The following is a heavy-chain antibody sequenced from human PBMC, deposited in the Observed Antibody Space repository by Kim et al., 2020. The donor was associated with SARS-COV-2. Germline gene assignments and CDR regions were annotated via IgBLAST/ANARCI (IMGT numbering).Heavy chain of an antibody. CDR1: GFTFSSYS. J-gene: IGHJ4*02. V-gene: IGHV3-21*01. CDR2: ISSSSSYI. D-gene: IGHD3-22*01. CDR3: ARDGATMINFDY. Sequence: GGSLRPSCAASGFTFSSYSMNWVRQAPGKGLEWVSSISSSSSYIYYADSVKGRFTISRDNAKNSLYLQMNSLRAEDTAVYYCARDGATMINFDYWGQGTLVTVSS.